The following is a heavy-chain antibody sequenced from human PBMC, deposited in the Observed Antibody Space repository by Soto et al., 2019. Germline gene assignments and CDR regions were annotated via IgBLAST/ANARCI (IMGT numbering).Heavy chain of an antibody. Sequence: SVKVSCKASGGTFSSYAISWVRQAPGQGLEWMGGIIPIFGTANYAQKFQGRVTITADESTSTAYMELSSLRSEDTAVYYCARSSSRSSGWHIRYYYYYGMDVWGQGTTVAVSS. V-gene: IGHV1-69*13. CDR1: GGTFSSYA. CDR2: IIPIFGTA. CDR3: ARSSSRSSGWHIRYYYYYGMDV. J-gene: IGHJ6*02. D-gene: IGHD6-19*01.